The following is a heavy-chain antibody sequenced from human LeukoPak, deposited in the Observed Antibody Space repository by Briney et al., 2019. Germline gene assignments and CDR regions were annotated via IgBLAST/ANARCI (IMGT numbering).Heavy chain of an antibody. CDR3: ARSYYYDSSGYYLDY. V-gene: IGHV4-30-2*01. Sequence: SQTLSLTCAVSGGSISSGGYYWSWIRQPPGKGLEWIGEINHSGSTNYNPSLKSRVTISVDTSKNQFSLKLSSVTAADTAVYYCARSYYYDSSGYYLDYWGQGTLVTVSS. J-gene: IGHJ4*02. D-gene: IGHD3-22*01. CDR2: INHSGST. CDR1: GGSISSGGYY.